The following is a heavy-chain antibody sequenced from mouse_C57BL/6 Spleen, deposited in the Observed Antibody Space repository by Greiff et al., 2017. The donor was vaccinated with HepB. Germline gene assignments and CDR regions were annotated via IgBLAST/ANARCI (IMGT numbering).Heavy chain of an antibody. D-gene: IGHD1-1*01. CDR2: ISSGSSTI. CDR1: GFTFSDYG. CDR3: ARHYGSNPGYFDV. V-gene: IGHV5-17*01. J-gene: IGHJ1*03. Sequence: EVKLVESGGGIVKPGGSLKLSCAASGFTFSDYGMHWVRQAPEKGLEWVAYISSGSSTIYYADTVKGRFTISRDNAKNTLFLQMTSLRSEDTAMYYCARHYGSNPGYFDVWGTGTTVTVSS.